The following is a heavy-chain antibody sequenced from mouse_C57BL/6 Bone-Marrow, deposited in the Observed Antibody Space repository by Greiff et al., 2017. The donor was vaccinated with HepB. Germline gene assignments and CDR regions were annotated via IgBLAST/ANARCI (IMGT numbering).Heavy chain of an antibody. CDR2: IYPGSGST. CDR1: GYTFTSYW. V-gene: IGHV1-55*01. CDR3: ARRRPYYGSSYDAMDY. J-gene: IGHJ4*01. D-gene: IGHD1-1*01. Sequence: QVHVKQPGAELVKPGASVKMSCKASGYTFTSYWITWVKQRPGQGLEWIGDIYPGSGSTNYNEKFKSKATLTVDTSSSTAYMQLSSLTSEDSAVYYCARRRPYYGSSYDAMDYWGQGTSVTVSS.